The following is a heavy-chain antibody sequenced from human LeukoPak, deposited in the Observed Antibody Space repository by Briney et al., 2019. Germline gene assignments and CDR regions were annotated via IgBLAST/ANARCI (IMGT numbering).Heavy chain of an antibody. V-gene: IGHV3-7*03. J-gene: IGHJ5*02. Sequence: GGSLRLSCAASGFTFSSYWMSWVRQAPGKGLEWVANIKQDGSEKYYVDSVKGRFTISRDNAKNSLYLQMNSLRAEDTALYYCARHGYCSGGSCYENNWFDPWGQGTLVTVSS. CDR2: IKQDGSEK. D-gene: IGHD2-15*01. CDR3: ARHGYCSGGSCYENNWFDP. CDR1: GFTFSSYW.